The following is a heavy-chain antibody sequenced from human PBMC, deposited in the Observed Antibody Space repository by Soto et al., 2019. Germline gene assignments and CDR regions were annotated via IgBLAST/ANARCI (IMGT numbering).Heavy chain of an antibody. CDR3: ARDGDGKLPD. CDR2: IYYSGST. J-gene: IGHJ4*02. V-gene: IGHV4-59*01. D-gene: IGHD1-7*01. Sequence: SETLSLTCTVSGGSISSYYWSWIRQPPGKGLEWIGHIYYSGSTNYNPSLKSRVTISVDTSKNQFSLKLSSVTAADTAVYYCARDGDGKLPDWGQGTLVTVSS. CDR1: GGSISSYY.